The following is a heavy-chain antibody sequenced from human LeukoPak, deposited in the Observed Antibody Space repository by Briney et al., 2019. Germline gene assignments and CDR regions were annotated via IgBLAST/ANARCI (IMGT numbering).Heavy chain of an antibody. CDR3: ARRPNYGQYYFDS. J-gene: IGHJ4*01. CDR2: INPGDSHT. V-gene: IGHV5-51*01. CDR1: EYSFTKYW. Sequence: GESLKISCKGSEYSFTKYWIGWVRQMPEKGLEWMGIINPGDSHTRHSPPFQGQVTISVDKSISTAYLQLNSLKASDTAMYFCARRPNYGQYYFDSWGQGTLVTVSS. D-gene: IGHD3-10*01.